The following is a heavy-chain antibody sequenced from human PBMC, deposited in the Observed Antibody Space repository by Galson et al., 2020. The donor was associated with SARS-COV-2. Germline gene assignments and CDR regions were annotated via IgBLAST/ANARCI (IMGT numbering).Heavy chain of an antibody. Sequence: SETLSLTCTVYGGSISSSSYYWGWLRQPPGTGLEWIGSICYSGSTYYNPSLKSRVTISVDTSKNQFSLKLSSVTAADTAVYYCVGGTNTGAFDIWGQGTMVTVSS. CDR1: GGSISSSSYY. CDR3: VGGTNTGAFDI. V-gene: IGHV4-39*01. CDR2: ICYSGST. D-gene: IGHD3-16*01. J-gene: IGHJ3*02.